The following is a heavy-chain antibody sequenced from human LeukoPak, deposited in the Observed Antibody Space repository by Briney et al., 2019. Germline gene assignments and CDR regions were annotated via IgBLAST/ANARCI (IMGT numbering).Heavy chain of an antibody. CDR3: ARDSSGWYFDY. CDR2: INHSGST. V-gene: IGHV4-34*01. CDR1: GGSFSGYY. J-gene: IGHJ4*02. Sequence: SETLSLTCAVYGGSFSGYYWSWIRQPPGKGLEWIGEINHSGSTNYNPSLKSRVTISVDRSKNQFSLKLSSVTAADTAVYYGARDSSGWYFDYWGQGTLVTVSS. D-gene: IGHD6-19*01.